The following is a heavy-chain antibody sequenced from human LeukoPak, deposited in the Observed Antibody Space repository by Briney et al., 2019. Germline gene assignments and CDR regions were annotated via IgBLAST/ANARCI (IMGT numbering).Heavy chain of an antibody. CDR3: AREIGQGRPLDI. D-gene: IGHD1-26*01. J-gene: IGHJ3*02. CDR1: GGSISGSY. CDR2: IYTSGST. V-gene: IGHV4-4*07. Sequence: SETLSLTCNGSGGSISGSYWGLIRQPARKGLEWIGRIYTSGSTNYNPSLKSRVTMSVDTSKNQFSLNLSSVTAADTAVYHCAREIGQGRPLDIWGQGTMVTVSS.